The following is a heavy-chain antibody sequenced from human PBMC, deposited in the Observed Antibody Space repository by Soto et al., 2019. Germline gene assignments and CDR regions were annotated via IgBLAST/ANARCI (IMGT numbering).Heavy chain of an antibody. Sequence: GGSLRLACAASGFTFGASALQWVRQASGKGLEWLGRIGSKGETYATTYAASVKGRFTISRDNSNNTLYFQMNSLRAEDTAVYYCATLTKYDILTGFYPCWGQGTLVTVSS. CDR1: GFTFGASA. CDR3: ATLTKYDILTGFYPC. V-gene: IGHV3-73*01. J-gene: IGHJ4*02. CDR2: IGSKGETYAT. D-gene: IGHD3-9*01.